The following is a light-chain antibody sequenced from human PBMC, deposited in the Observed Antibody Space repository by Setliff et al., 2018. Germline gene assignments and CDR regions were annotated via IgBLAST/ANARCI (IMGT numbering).Light chain of an antibody. J-gene: IGKJ5*01. Sequence: EIALTQSPATLSASPGQGVTLSCRASQRLSNNLAWYQQKPGQAPRLLIYGASARATGIPDRFSGSGSGTEFTLTISSLQSEDFAVYYCQQYNDWPPITFGQGTRLEIK. CDR3: QQYNDWPPIT. V-gene: IGKV3-15*01. CDR2: GAS. CDR1: QRLSNN.